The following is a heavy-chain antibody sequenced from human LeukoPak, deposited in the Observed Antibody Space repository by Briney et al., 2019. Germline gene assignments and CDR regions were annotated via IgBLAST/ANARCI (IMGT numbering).Heavy chain of an antibody. D-gene: IGHD3-9*01. J-gene: IGHJ3*02. CDR1: GYSFTSYW. CDR2: IYPGDSDT. CDR3: ARGNGGGYDILTGSHGGDAFDI. V-gene: IGHV5-51*01. Sequence: GESLKISCKGSGYSFTSYWIGWVRQMPGKGLEWMGIIYPGDSDTRYSPSFQGQVTISTDKSISTAYLQWSSLKASDTAMYYCARGNGGGYDILTGSHGGDAFDIWGQGTMVTVSS.